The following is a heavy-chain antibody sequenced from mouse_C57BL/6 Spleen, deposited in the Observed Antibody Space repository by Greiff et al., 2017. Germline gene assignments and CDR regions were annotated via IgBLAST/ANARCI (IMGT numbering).Heavy chain of an antibody. CDR3: TRALGRGYFDY. J-gene: IGHJ2*01. Sequence: EVMLVESGEGLVKPGGSLKLSCAASGFTFSSYAMSWVRQTPEKRLEWVAYISSGGDYISYADTVKGRFTISRDNARNTLYLQMSSLKSEDTAMYYCTRALGRGYFDYWGQGTTLTVSS. CDR1: GFTFSSYA. V-gene: IGHV5-9-1*02. D-gene: IGHD4-1*01. CDR2: ISSGGDYI.